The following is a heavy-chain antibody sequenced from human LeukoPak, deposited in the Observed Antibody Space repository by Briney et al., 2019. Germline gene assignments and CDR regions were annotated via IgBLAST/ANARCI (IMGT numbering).Heavy chain of an antibody. CDR2: ISYDGSNK. J-gene: IGHJ4*02. V-gene: IGHV3-30*01. Sequence: PGGSLRLSCAASGFTFSSYAVHWVRQAPGKGLEWVAGISYDGSNKYYADSVKGRFTISRDNSKNTLYLQMNSLRAEDTAVYYCARGDKAAIFSYSDYWGQGTLVSVSS. CDR3: ARGDKAAIFSYSDY. D-gene: IGHD2-2*01. CDR1: GFTFSSYA.